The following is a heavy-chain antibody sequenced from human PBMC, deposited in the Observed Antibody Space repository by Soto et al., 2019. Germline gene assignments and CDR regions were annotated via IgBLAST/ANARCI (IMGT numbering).Heavy chain of an antibody. CDR3: AKGHSDYQGDYNYYGMDV. CDR2: STGAGGGT. J-gene: IGHJ6*02. Sequence: GGSLRLSCAASGFPFSSYAISWVRQAPGRGLEWVAASTGAGGGTYNLEAVKGRFTVSRDNSKKTVYLQLDGLRAEDTAVYYCAKGHSDYQGDYNYYGMDVWGQGTTVTVSS. CDR1: GFPFSSYA. V-gene: IGHV3-23*01. D-gene: IGHD6-25*01.